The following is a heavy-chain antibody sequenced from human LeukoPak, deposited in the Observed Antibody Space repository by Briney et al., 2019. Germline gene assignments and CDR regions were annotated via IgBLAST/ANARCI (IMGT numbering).Heavy chain of an antibody. V-gene: IGHV3-7*01. D-gene: IGHD1-1*01. CDR1: EFTFSSYW. J-gene: IGHJ4*02. CDR2: IKEDGSEK. CDR3: VRDRTGNDY. Sequence: GGSLRLSCAASEFTFSSYWMSWIRQAPGKGLEWVANIKEDGSEKYYVDSVRGRFTISRDNAKNSLSLQMNSLRAEDTAVYYCVRDRTGNDYWGQGALVTVSS.